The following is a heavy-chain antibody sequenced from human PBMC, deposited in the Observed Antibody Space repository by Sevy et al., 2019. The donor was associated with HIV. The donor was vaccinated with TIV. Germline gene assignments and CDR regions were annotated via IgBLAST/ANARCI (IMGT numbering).Heavy chain of an antibody. CDR3: AKGDFDWLPRYFDY. Sequence: GESLKISCAASGFTFSSYAMSWVRQAPGKGLEWVSAISGSGGSTYYADSVQGRFTISRDNSKNTRYLQMNSLRAEDTAVYYCAKGDFDWLPRYFDYWGQGTLVTVSS. D-gene: IGHD3-9*01. V-gene: IGHV3-23*01. CDR2: ISGSGGST. CDR1: GFTFSSYA. J-gene: IGHJ4*02.